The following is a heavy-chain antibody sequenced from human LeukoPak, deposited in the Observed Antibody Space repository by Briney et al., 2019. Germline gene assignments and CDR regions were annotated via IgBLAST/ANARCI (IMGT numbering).Heavy chain of an antibody. CDR1: GGTLSSY. D-gene: IGHD2-2*01. CDR3: ARQYCSSTSCSGLDY. J-gene: IGHJ4*02. Sequence: SVNVSCKASGGTLSSYISWVRQAPGQGLEWMGGIIPIFGTENYAQKLQGRVTITADESTSTVYMELSSLRSEDTAVYYCARQYCSSTSCSGLDYWGQGTLVTVSS. CDR2: IIPIFGTE. V-gene: IGHV1-69*01.